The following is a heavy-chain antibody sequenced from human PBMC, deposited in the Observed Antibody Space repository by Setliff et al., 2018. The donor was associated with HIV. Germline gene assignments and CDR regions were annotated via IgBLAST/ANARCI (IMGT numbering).Heavy chain of an antibody. Sequence: PGGSLRLSCAASGFTFSSYSMNWVRQAPGKGLEWVSYISSSGTTIYYADSVKGRFTISRDNSKNTLYLQMNSLRAEDTALYYCARDFPASAFYLSSALLANCWGQGTLVTVSS. V-gene: IGHV3-48*01. D-gene: IGHD3-22*01. CDR1: GFTFSSYS. J-gene: IGHJ4*02. CDR2: ISSSGTTI. CDR3: ARDFPASAFYLSSALLANC.